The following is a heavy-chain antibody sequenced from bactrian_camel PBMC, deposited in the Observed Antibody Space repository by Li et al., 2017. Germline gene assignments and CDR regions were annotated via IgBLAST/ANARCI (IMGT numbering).Heavy chain of an antibody. CDR3: AKVGTLKVPPPRAYMND. CDR1: GFTFSDYA. J-gene: IGHJ4*01. D-gene: IGHD3*01. CDR2: MPYEGSNT. V-gene: IGHV3S7*01. Sequence: HVQLVESGGGLVQPGGSLRLSCAAAGFTFSDYAMTWVRQAPGMGLEWVSSMPYEGSNTYYADSVKGRFTISRDNAKNTLYLQLNSVKTEDTALYYCAKVGTLKVPPPRAYMNDWGQGTQVTVS.